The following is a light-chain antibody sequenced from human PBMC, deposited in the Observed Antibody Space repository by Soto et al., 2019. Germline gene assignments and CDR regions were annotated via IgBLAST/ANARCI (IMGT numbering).Light chain of an antibody. CDR2: GAS. V-gene: IGKV3-20*01. CDR1: QSVSSNY. J-gene: IGKJ1*01. CDR3: QQYGSSGT. Sequence: EIVLTQSPGTLSLSPGERATLSCRVSQSVSSNYLAWYQQKPGQAPRLLIYGASSGATGIPDRFSGSGSGTDFTLTISRLEPEDFAVYYCQQYGSSGTFGQGTRWIS.